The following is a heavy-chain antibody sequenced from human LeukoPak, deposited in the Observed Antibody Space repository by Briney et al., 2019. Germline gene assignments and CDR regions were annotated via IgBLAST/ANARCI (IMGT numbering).Heavy chain of an antibody. V-gene: IGHV3-53*01. Sequence: QPGGSLRLSCAASGLTGSHNYVSWVRQAPGKGLEWVSAIHTSGDTCYADSVKGRFTISRDNAKNSLYLQMNSLRAEDTAVYYCARDSLQALHYYGSGSYYNEIDYWGQGTLVTVSS. CDR3: ARDSLQALHYYGSGSYYNEIDY. CDR2: IHTSGDT. D-gene: IGHD3-10*01. J-gene: IGHJ4*02. CDR1: GLTGSHNY.